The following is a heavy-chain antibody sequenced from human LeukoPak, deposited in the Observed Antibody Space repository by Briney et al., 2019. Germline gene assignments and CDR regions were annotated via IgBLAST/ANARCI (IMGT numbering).Heavy chain of an antibody. D-gene: IGHD2-2*03. Sequence: SETLSLTCTVSGGSISSYYWSWIRQPPGKGLEWIVRIYTSGSTNCNPSLKSRGTMSVDTSKNQYSMKLSSVTAADTAVYYCARGGSLDIVVVPAAMPAATISCGGDCFDYWGQGALVTVSS. CDR1: GGSISSYY. CDR3: ARGGSLDIVVVPAAMPAATISCGGDCFDY. V-gene: IGHV4-4*07. CDR2: IYTSGST. J-gene: IGHJ4*02.